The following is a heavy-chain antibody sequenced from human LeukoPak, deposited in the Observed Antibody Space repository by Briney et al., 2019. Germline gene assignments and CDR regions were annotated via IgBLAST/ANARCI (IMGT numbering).Heavy chain of an antibody. V-gene: IGHV5-51*01. Sequence: GESLKISCKGSGYSFTNYWIGWVRQMPGKGLEWMGIVYPGDSNNRYSPSFQGQVTISADKSISTAYLQWSSLKASDTAMYYCVRTYYYGSGSLYNLGYWGQGTLVTVSS. CDR2: VYPGDSNN. D-gene: IGHD3-10*01. CDR1: GYSFTNYW. J-gene: IGHJ4*02. CDR3: VRTYYYGSGSLYNLGY.